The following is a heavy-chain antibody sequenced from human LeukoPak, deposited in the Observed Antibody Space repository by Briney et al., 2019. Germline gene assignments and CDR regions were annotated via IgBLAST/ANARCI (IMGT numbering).Heavy chain of an antibody. CDR2: TYYRSKWYT. V-gene: IGHV6-1*01. CDR1: GDSVSSNSAS. Sequence: SQTLSLTCAISGDSVSSNSASWSWTRQSPSRGLEWLGRTYYRSKWYTEYGISVGSRMTINVDTSKNHFSLQLNSVTPEATAVYYCARALLVTTGYALGYWGQGTLVTVSS. CDR3: ARALLVTTGYALGY. J-gene: IGHJ4*02. D-gene: IGHD1-1*01.